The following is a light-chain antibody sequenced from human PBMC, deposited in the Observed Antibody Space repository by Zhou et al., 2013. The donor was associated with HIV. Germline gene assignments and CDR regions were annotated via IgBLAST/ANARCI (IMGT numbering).Light chain of an antibody. V-gene: IGKV1-9*01. Sequence: DIQLTQSPSFLSASVGDRVTITCRASQGIASSVAWYQQKPGEAPKLLIYAASTLQSGVPSRFSGSGSGTDFTLTISNLQPEDIASYYCQQYKIYPLTFGGGTKVEI. CDR2: AAS. J-gene: IGKJ4*01. CDR1: QGIASS. CDR3: QQYKIYPLT.